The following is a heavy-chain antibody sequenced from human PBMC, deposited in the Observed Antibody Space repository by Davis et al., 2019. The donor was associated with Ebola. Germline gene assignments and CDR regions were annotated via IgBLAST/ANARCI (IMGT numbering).Heavy chain of an antibody. CDR1: GFTSGFTFNHFA. V-gene: IGHV3-21*01. J-gene: IGHJ4*02. CDR3: ARGALGVTTRHFDY. D-gene: IGHD4-17*01. CDR2: ISTGGSYI. Sequence: GGSLRLSCAASGFTSGFTFNHFAMSWVRQAPGKGLELVSSISTGGSYIFYSDSVKGRFTISRDNSNNTLYLQMSSLRVEDTAVYYCARGALGVTTRHFDYWGQGTLVTVSS.